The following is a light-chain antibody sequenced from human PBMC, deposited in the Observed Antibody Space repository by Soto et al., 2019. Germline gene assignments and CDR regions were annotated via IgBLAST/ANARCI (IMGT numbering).Light chain of an antibody. CDR2: EVS. J-gene: IGLJ1*01. CDR1: SSDVGDYNY. V-gene: IGLV2-14*01. Sequence: QSALTQPASVSGSPGQSITISCTGTSSDVGDYNYVSWYQRHPGKAPKLMIYEVSNRPSGVSNRFSGSKPGNTASLTISGLQAEDEADYYCSSYTRSSTLYVFGTGTKVTVL. CDR3: SSYTRSSTLYV.